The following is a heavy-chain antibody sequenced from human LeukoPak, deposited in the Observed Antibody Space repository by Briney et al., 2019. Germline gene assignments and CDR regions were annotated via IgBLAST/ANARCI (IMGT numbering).Heavy chain of an antibody. CDR3: AKGVPYYYDSSGYYSYYFDY. Sequence: PGGSLRLSCAASGNYWMHWVRQVPGKGLVWVSHINSDGSWTSYADSVKGRFTISRDNSKNTLYLQMNSLRAEDTAVYYCAKGVPYYYDSSGYYSYYFDYWGRGTLVTVSS. J-gene: IGHJ4*02. CDR1: GNYW. V-gene: IGHV3-74*01. D-gene: IGHD3-22*01. CDR2: INSDGSWT.